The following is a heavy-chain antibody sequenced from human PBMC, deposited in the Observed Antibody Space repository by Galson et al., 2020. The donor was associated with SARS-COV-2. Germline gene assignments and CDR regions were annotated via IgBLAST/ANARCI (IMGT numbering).Heavy chain of an antibody. V-gene: IGHV1-18*01. CDR2: ISAHNGDT. CDR3: AISLGTADNCDSLDP. D-gene: IGHD4-17*01. CDR1: GYTFTSFG. Sequence: ASVTVSCKPSGYTFTSFGINWARQAPGQGLEWLGWISAHNGDTIYARRFHDRVTLTTDTYSGMAYMELRILTSDDTAVYYFAISLGTADNCDSLDPWCRVTLFTLSS. J-gene: IGHJ2*01.